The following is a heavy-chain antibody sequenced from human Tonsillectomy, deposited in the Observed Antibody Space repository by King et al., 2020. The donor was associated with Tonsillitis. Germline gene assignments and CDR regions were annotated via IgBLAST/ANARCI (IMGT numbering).Heavy chain of an antibody. V-gene: IGHV4-39*07. Sequence: QLQESGPGLVKPSETLSLTCTVSGGSISSSSYYWGWIRQPPGKGLEWIGSIYYSGSTYYNPSLKSRVTISVDTSKNQFSLKLSSVTAADTAVYYCARVPLSSGSYWWYYYYYGMDVWGQGTTVTVSS. CDR2: IYYSGST. D-gene: IGHD3-10*01. CDR3: ARVPLSSGSYWWYYYYYGMDV. CDR1: GGSISSSSYY. J-gene: IGHJ6*02.